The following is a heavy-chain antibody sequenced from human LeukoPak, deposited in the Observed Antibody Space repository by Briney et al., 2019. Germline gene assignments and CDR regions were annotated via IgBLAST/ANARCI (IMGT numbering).Heavy chain of an antibody. D-gene: IGHD2-2*01. V-gene: IGHV1-69*13. CDR3: ARVEPRSSTSWSHPFHPYYYYYMDV. CDR1: GGTFSSYA. CDR2: IIPIFGTA. J-gene: IGHJ6*03. Sequence: ASVKVSCKASGGTFSSYAISWVRQAPGQGLEWMGGIIPIFGTANYAQKFQGRVTITADESTSTAYMELSSLRSEDTAVYYCARVEPRSSTSWSHPFHPYYYYYMDVWGKGTTVTISS.